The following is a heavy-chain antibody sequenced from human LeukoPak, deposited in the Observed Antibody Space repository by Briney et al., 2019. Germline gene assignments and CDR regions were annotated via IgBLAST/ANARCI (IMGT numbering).Heavy chain of an antibody. CDR2: ISHDGSNN. Sequence: PGGSLRLSCAASGFTFSSYGMHWVRQAPGKGLEWVVVISHDGSNNNYADSVKGRFTISRDNSKNTLYLQMNSLRAEDTAVYYCARPAYTAAYDLWGQGTMVTVSS. V-gene: IGHV3-30*03. CDR3: ARPAYTAAYDL. CDR1: GFTFSSYG. D-gene: IGHD3-16*01. J-gene: IGHJ3*01.